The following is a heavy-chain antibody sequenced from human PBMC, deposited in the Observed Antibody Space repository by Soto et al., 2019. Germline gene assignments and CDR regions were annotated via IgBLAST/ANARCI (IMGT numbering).Heavy chain of an antibody. Sequence: ASVKVSCKASGYTFTSYDINWVRQATGQGLEWMGWMNPNSGNTGYAQKLQGRVTMTRNTSISTAYMELSSLRSEDTAVYYCARGNYDFWSGYYGYYYYYMDVWGKGTTVTVSS. J-gene: IGHJ6*03. CDR3: ARGNYDFWSGYYGYYYYYMDV. CDR2: MNPNSGNT. V-gene: IGHV1-8*01. CDR1: GYTFTSYD. D-gene: IGHD3-3*01.